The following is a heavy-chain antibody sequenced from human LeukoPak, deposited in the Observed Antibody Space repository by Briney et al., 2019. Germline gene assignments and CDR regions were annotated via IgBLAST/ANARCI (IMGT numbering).Heavy chain of an antibody. Sequence: QPGGSLRLSCSASGFSFSSYAMRWVRRAPGKGLEYVSGISHNGDNTYYPDSVKGRFTISRDNSKNSLYLQMNSLRTEDTALYYCAKDYEIAAAGRQGVAFDIWGQGTMVTVSS. J-gene: IGHJ3*02. CDR3: AKDYEIAAAGRQGVAFDI. V-gene: IGHV3-64*04. CDR1: GFSFSSYA. CDR2: ISHNGDNT. D-gene: IGHD6-13*01.